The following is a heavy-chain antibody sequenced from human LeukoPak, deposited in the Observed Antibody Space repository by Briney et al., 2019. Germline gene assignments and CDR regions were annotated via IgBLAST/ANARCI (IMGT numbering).Heavy chain of an antibody. Sequence: KSSQTLSLTCTVSGGSISSGSYYWSWIRQPAGKGLEWIGRIYTSGSTNYNPSLKSRVTISVDTSKNQFSLKLSSVTAADTAVYYCARVTRYCSSTSCLNWFDPWGQGTLVTVSS. J-gene: IGHJ5*02. CDR1: GGSISSGSYY. CDR3: ARVTRYCSSTSCLNWFDP. V-gene: IGHV4-61*02. CDR2: IYTSGST. D-gene: IGHD2-2*01.